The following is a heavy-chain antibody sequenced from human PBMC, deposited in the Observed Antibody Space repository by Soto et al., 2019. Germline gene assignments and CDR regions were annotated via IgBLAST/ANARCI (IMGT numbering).Heavy chain of an antibody. Sequence: QVQLVESGGGVVQPGRSLRLSCAASGFTFSSYAMHWVRQAPGKGLEWVAVISYDGSNKYYADSVKGRFTISRDNSKNTLYLQMNSLRVEDTAVYFSAREDSAWYVPSGYWGQGTLVTVSS. CDR1: GFTFSSYA. J-gene: IGHJ4*02. D-gene: IGHD6-19*01. CDR3: AREDSAWYVPSGY. CDR2: ISYDGSNK. V-gene: IGHV3-30-3*01.